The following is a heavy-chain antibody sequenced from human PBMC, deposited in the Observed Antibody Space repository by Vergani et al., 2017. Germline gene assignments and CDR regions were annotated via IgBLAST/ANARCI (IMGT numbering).Heavy chain of an antibody. CDR1: GFTFSNYW. CDR3: ARDRWELLDYFYYMDV. CDR2: INSDGDST. Sequence: VQLVESGGGLVQPGGSLRLSCTASGFTFSNYWMPWVRQAPGKGLVWVSRINSDGDSTSYADSVKGRFTISRDNAKNTLYLQMDSLRAEDTAVYYCARDRWELLDYFYYMDVWGKGTTVTVSS. V-gene: IGHV3-74*01. D-gene: IGHD1-26*01. J-gene: IGHJ6*03.